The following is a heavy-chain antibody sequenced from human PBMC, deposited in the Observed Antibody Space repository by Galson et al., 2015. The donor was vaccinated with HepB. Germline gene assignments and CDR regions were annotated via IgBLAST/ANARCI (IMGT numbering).Heavy chain of an antibody. V-gene: IGHV3-11*06. D-gene: IGHD6-13*01. J-gene: IGHJ5*02. CDR3: ARVSGIAAGYWFDP. Sequence: SLRLSCAASGFTFSDYYMSWIRQAPGKGLEWVSYISSSSSYTNYADSVKGRFTISRDNAKNSLYLQMNSLRAEDTAVYYCARVSGIAAGYWFDPWGQGTLVTVSS. CDR1: GFTFSDYY. CDR2: ISSSSSYT.